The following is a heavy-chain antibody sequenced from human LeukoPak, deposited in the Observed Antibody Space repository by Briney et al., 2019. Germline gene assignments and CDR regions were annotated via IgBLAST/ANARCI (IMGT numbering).Heavy chain of an antibody. CDR2: ISGSGGRT. V-gene: IGHV3-23*01. CDR3: AKDLGYSSSSDAFDI. Sequence: GGSLRLSCVASGFTFSSYDMSWVRQAPGKGLEWVSAISGSGGRTYYADSVKGRFTISRDNSKHTLYMQMNSLRAEDTAVYYCAKDLGYSSSSDAFDIWGQGTMVTVSS. CDR1: GFTFSSYD. D-gene: IGHD6-6*01. J-gene: IGHJ3*02.